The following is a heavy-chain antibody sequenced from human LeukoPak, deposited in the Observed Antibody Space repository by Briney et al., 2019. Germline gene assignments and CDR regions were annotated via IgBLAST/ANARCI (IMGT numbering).Heavy chain of an antibody. J-gene: IGHJ4*02. Sequence: ASVKVSCKASGYTFISYGISWVRQAPGQGLEWMGWISAYNGNTNYAQKLQGRVTMTTDTSTSTAYMELRSLRSDDTAAYYCARDWDYYGSGSYRYFDYWGQGTLVTVSS. V-gene: IGHV1-18*01. CDR2: ISAYNGNT. CDR3: ARDWDYYGSGSYRYFDY. D-gene: IGHD3-10*01. CDR1: GYTFISYG.